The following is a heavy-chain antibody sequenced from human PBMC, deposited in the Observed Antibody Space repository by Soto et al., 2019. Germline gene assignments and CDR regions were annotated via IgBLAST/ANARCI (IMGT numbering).Heavy chain of an antibody. V-gene: IGHV3-21*01. J-gene: IGHJ3*02. CDR1: GFTFSSYS. D-gene: IGHD1-1*01. CDR2: ISSSSSYI. CDR3: ARDNSSLEGVAFDI. Sequence: GGSPRLSCAASGFTFSSYSMNWVRQAPGKGLEWVSSISSSSSYIYYADSVKGRFTISRDNAKNSLYLQMNSLRAEDTAVYYCARDNSSLEGVAFDIWGQGTMVTVSS.